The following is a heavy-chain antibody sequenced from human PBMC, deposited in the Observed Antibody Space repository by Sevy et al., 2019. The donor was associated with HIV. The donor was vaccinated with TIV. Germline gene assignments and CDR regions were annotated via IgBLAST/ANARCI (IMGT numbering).Heavy chain of an antibody. CDR2: ISGSGGST. J-gene: IGHJ6*03. D-gene: IGHD3-16*01. Sequence: GGSLRLSCAASGFTFSSYAMSWVRQAPGKGLEWVSAISGSGGSTYYADSVKGRFNISRDNSKNRLYLQMNSLRAEDTAVYYCAKDGFKPSVGDENYYYYYMDVWGKGTTVTVSS. CDR3: AKDGFKPSVGDENYYYYYMDV. CDR1: GFTFSSYA. V-gene: IGHV3-23*01.